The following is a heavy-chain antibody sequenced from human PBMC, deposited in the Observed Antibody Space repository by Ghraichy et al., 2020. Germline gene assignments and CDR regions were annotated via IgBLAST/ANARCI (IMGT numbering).Heavy chain of an antibody. CDR2: IWYDGSNK. CDR3: ARVLYDFWSGYSSPFDY. V-gene: IGHV3-33*08. J-gene: IGHJ4*02. CDR1: GFTFSSYG. D-gene: IGHD3-3*01. Sequence: GGSLRLSCAASGFTFSSYGMHWVRQAPGKGLEWVAVIWYDGSNKYYADSVKGRFTISRDNSKNTLYLQMNSLRAEDTAVYYCARVLYDFWSGYSSPFDYWGQGTLVTVSS.